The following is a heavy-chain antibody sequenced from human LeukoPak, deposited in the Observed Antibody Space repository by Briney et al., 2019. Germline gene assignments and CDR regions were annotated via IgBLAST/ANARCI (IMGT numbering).Heavy chain of an antibody. CDR2: IYTSGST. CDR3: ARASRFLGYCSGGSCYLDAFDI. V-gene: IGHV4-61*02. D-gene: IGHD2-15*01. CDR1: GGSISSSSYY. Sequence: PSETLSLTCTVSGGSISSSSYYWSWIRQPAGKGLEWIGRIYTSGSTNYNPSLKSRVTMSVDTSKNQFSLKLSSVTAADTTVYYCARASRFLGYCSGGSCYLDAFDIWGQGTMVTVSS. J-gene: IGHJ3*02.